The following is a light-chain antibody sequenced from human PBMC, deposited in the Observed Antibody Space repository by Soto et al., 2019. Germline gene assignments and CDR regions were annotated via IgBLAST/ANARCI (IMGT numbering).Light chain of an antibody. CDR1: SSNIGAGYD. Sequence: QSALTQPPSVSGAPGQRVTISCTGSSSNIGAGYDVHWYQQLPRTVPKLLIYGNSDRPSGVPDRFSGSKSGTSASLAITGLQADDEADYYCQSYDSSLSASVFGGGTKVTVL. V-gene: IGLV1-40*01. CDR2: GNS. J-gene: IGLJ3*02. CDR3: QSYDSSLSASV.